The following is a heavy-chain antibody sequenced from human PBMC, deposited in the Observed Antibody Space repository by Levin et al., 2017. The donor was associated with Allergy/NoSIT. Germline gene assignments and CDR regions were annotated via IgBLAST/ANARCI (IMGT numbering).Heavy chain of an antibody. Sequence: LSLTCAASGFTFSSYEMNWVRQAPGKGLEWISYISISGSGIYYADSVKGRFSISRDNAKKSLYLQMNGLRAEDTAVYYCARDSTGSGSFDYWGQGTLVTVSS. D-gene: IGHD3-10*01. CDR3: ARDSTGSGSFDY. V-gene: IGHV3-48*03. CDR2: ISISGSGI. CDR1: GFTFSSYE. J-gene: IGHJ4*02.